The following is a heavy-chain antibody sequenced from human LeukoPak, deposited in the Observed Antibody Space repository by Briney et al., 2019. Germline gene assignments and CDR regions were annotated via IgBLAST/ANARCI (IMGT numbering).Heavy chain of an antibody. V-gene: IGHV1-18*01. CDR3: ARWHQWLRYTLDY. Sequence: ASVKVSCKASGYPFSSHGITWVRQAPGQGLEWMGWISCYNGDTHYAQNFQGRVTMTTDKPTSTAYMELRSLRSDDTAVYYCARWHQWLRYTLDYWGQGTLVTVSS. J-gene: IGHJ4*02. CDR2: ISCYNGDT. D-gene: IGHD5-12*01. CDR1: GYPFSSHG.